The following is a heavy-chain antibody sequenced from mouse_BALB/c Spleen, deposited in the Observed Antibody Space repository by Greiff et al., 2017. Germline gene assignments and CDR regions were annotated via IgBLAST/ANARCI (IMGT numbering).Heavy chain of an antibody. CDR2: ISSGSSTI. CDR1: GFTFSSFG. CDR3: ARSVVARDYFDY. V-gene: IGHV5-17*02. D-gene: IGHD1-1*01. Sequence: EVQVVESGGGLVQPGGSRKLSCAASGFTFSSFGMHWVRQAPEKGLEWVAYISSGSSTIYYADTVKGRFTISRDNPKNTLFLQMTSLRSEDTAMYYCARSVVARDYFDYWGQGTTLTVSS. J-gene: IGHJ2*01.